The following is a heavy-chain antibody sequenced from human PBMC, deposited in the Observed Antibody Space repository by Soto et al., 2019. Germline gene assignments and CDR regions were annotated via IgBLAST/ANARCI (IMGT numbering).Heavy chain of an antibody. CDR2: TYYRSKWYN. CDR1: GDSVSRNNAA. D-gene: IGHD1-20*01. CDR3: ARDPFITGPTNGFDP. V-gene: IGHV6-1*01. J-gene: IGHJ5*02. Sequence: SHTLSLPCAISGDSVSRNNAAWNWIRQSPSGVLEWLGRTYYRSKWYNDYAVPVNSRITINPDTYKHQFSLQLNSVTPEDTAVYYCARDPFITGPTNGFDPWGQGTLVTVSS.